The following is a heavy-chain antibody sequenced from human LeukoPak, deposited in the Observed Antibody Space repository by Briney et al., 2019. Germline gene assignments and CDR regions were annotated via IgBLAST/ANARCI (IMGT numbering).Heavy chain of an antibody. Sequence: GGSLRLSCAASGFTFSSYAMHWVRQAPGKGLEWVAVISYDGSNKYYADSVKGRFTISRDNSKNTLYLQMNSLRAEDTAVYYCARSTVVTYGPFDYWGQGTLVTVSS. J-gene: IGHJ4*02. D-gene: IGHD4-11*01. CDR1: GFTFSSYA. V-gene: IGHV3-30-3*01. CDR3: ARSTVVTYGPFDY. CDR2: ISYDGSNK.